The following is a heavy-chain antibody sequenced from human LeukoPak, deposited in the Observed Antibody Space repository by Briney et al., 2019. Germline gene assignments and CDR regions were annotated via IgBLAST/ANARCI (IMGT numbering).Heavy chain of an antibody. Sequence: PGGSLRLSCAVSGFTFSSYSMNWVRQAPGKGLEWVSSISSSSSYIYYADSVKGRFTISRDNAKNSLYLQMNSLRAEDTAVYYCARRRDSGSLQHFDYWGQGTLVTVSS. D-gene: IGHD1-26*01. CDR3: ARRRDSGSLQHFDY. J-gene: IGHJ4*02. CDR1: GFTFSSYS. V-gene: IGHV3-21*01. CDR2: ISSSSSYI.